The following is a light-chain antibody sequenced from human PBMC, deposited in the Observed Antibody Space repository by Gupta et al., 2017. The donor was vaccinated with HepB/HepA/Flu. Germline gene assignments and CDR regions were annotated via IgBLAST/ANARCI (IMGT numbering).Light chain of an antibody. CDR2: QDS. CDR1: KLGDKY. V-gene: IGLV3-1*01. Sequence: SYELTQPPSVSVSPGQTASITCSGDKLGDKYACWYQQKPAHSPVLGIYQDSKRASGIPERFSGSDSGTTAPMNISGTQAMDDSYYSSAEGDSNSGVFGGGTKLTVL. CDR3: AEGDSNSGV. J-gene: IGLJ2*01.